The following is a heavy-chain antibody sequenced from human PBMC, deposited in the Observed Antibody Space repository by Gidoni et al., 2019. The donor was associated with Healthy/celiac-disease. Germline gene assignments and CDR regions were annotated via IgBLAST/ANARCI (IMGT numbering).Heavy chain of an antibody. V-gene: IGHV3-23*01. J-gene: IGHJ4*02. Sequence: EVQLLESGGGLVQPGGSLRLSCAASGFTFRSYAMRWVRQAPGKGLAWVSAISGSGGSTYYADSVKGRFTISRDNSKNTLYLQMNSLRAEDTAVYYCAKSAQGEWLLGSLGVGYYFDYWGQGTLVTVSS. D-gene: IGHD3-3*01. CDR2: ISGSGGST. CDR3: AKSAQGEWLLGSLGVGYYFDY. CDR1: GFTFRSYA.